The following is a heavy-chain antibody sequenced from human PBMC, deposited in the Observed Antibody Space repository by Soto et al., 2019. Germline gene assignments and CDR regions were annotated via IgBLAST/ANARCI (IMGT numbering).Heavy chain of an antibody. V-gene: IGHV1-46*01. CDR2: INPSGGST. D-gene: IGHD5-18*01. J-gene: IGHJ4*02. CDR3: ARDEAVGYSYATWGYFDY. CDR1: GYTSTSYY. Sequence: GASVKVSCKASGYTSTSYYMHWVRQAPGQGLEWMGIINPSGGSTSYAQKFQGRVTMTRDTSTSTVYMELSSLRSEDTAVYYCARDEAVGYSYATWGYFDYWGQGTLVTVSS.